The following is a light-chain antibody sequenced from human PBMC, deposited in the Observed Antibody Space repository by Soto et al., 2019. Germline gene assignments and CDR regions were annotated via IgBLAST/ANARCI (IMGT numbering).Light chain of an antibody. CDR3: SSYTSSSLYV. J-gene: IGLJ1*01. V-gene: IGLV2-14*01. Sequence: QSALTQPASVSGSPGQSITISCTGTSSDDGGYNYVSWYQQHPGKAPKLMIYEVSNRPSGVSNRFSGSKSGNTASLTISGLQAEDEADYYCSSYTSSSLYVFGTGTKLTVL. CDR2: EVS. CDR1: SSDDGGYNY.